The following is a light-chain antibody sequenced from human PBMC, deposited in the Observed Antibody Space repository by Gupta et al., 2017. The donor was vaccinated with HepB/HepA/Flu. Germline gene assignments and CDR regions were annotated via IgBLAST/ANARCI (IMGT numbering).Light chain of an antibody. Sequence: DIQMTQSPSSLSASVGDRVTITCRASQGISKYLSWYQQKPGKVPKLLIYAASTLQRGVPSRFSGSGSGTDFTLTISSLQPEDVATYYCQKNNSTPFTFGHGTKVDIK. CDR1: QGISKY. J-gene: IGKJ3*01. CDR3: QKNNSTPFT. CDR2: AAS. V-gene: IGKV1-27*01.